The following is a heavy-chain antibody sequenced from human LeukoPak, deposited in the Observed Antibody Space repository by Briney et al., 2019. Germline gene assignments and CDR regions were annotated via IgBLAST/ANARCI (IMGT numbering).Heavy chain of an antibody. CDR3: ARPLGITGTTPFDH. Sequence: GGSLRLSCAAYGFNFNDSVMSWVRQTPGKGLEWIAGINWNSRITGYADSVKGRFSISRGNAKNSLYLQMNSLRAEDTAFYYCARPLGITGTTPFDHWGQGTLVTVSS. D-gene: IGHD1/OR15-1a*01. J-gene: IGHJ4*02. CDR1: GFNFNDSV. V-gene: IGHV3-20*04. CDR2: INWNSRIT.